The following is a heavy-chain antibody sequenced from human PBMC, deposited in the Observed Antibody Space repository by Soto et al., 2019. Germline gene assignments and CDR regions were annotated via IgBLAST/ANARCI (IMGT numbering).Heavy chain of an antibody. V-gene: IGHV4-39*01. CDR3: ARAITMVRGVIITRWFDP. D-gene: IGHD3-10*01. CDR2: IYYSGST. CDR1: GGSISSSSYY. J-gene: IGHJ5*02. Sequence: QLQLQESGPGLVKPSETLSLTCTVSGGSISSSSYYWGWIRQPPGKGLEWIGSIYYSGSTYYNPSLKSRVTISVDTSKNQFSLKLSSVTAADTAVYYCARAITMVRGVIITRWFDPWGQGTLVTVSS.